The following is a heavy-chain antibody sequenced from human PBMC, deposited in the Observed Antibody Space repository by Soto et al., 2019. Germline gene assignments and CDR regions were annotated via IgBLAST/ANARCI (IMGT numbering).Heavy chain of an antibody. CDR2: LSRGGGST. J-gene: IGHJ3*02. V-gene: IGHV3-23*01. D-gene: IGHD5-12*01. CDR3: ARDGQYRTDGFDI. Sequence: EAQLLESGGELIQPGGSLRLSCAASGFTYSRHCMSWVRQAPGKGLEWIAGLSRGGGSTYYADSVKGRFTISRDNSKNPLDLIMNSLRVEDTALYYCARDGQYRTDGFDIWGQGTMVTVSS. CDR1: GFTYSRHC.